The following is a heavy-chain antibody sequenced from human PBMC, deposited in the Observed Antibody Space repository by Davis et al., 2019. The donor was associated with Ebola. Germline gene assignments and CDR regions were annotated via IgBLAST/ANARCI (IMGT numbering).Heavy chain of an antibody. Sequence: PGGSLRLSCAASGFTFSDYYMSWIRQAPGEGLVWVSRIKSDGAYTTYADSVKGRFTISRDNSKNTLFLQMNSVRAEDTAVYYCAKDLFSGSGRGYDNWGQGTLVTVSS. V-gene: IGHV3-74*01. D-gene: IGHD6-13*01. J-gene: IGHJ4*02. CDR3: AKDLFSGSGRGYDN. CDR1: GFTFSDYY. CDR2: IKSDGAYT.